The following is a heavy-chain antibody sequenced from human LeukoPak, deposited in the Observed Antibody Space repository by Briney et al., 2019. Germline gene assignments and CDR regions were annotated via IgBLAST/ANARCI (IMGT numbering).Heavy chain of an antibody. J-gene: IGHJ3*02. CDR1: GFPFSSYT. V-gene: IGHV3-21*01. CDR2: ISSSSSYI. D-gene: IGHD3-22*01. CDR3: ARDPSYYYDSSGYYGKSDAFDI. Sequence: PGGSLRLSCAASGFPFSSYTMNWVRQAPGKGLEWASSISSSSSYIYYADSVKGRFTISRDDAKNSLYLQMNSLRAEDTAVYYCARDPSYYYDSSGYYGKSDAFDIWGQGTMVTVSS.